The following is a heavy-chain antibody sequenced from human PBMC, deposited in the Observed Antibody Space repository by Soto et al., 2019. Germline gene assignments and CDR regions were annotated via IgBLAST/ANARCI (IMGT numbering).Heavy chain of an antibody. J-gene: IGHJ5*01. CDR2: IFHNGGT. D-gene: IGHD2-8*01. CDR3: VRLIGNSWLDS. V-gene: IGHV4-39*02. CDR1: GGSVNSSEYY. Sequence: SETLSLTCPVSGGSVNSSEYYWSWIRQPPGKGLEWIGSIFHNGGTYYNPSLRSRVTTSVDTSKNLFSLHLNSVTPDDTAVYYCVRLIGNSWLDSWGQGTLVTVSS.